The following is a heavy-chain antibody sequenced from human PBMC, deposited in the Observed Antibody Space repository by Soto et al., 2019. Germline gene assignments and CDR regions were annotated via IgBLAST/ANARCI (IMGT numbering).Heavy chain of an antibody. CDR1: GGSISSGDYY. D-gene: IGHD3-3*01. CDR3: ASQAAYYDFRYNWFDP. J-gene: IGHJ5*02. CDR2: IYYSGST. V-gene: IGHV4-30-4*01. Sequence: SETLSLTCTVSGGSISSGDYYWSWIRQPPGKGLEWIGYIYYSGSTYYNPSLKSRVTISVDTSKNQFSLKLSSVTAADTAVYYCASQAAYYDFRYNWFDPWGQGTLVTVSS.